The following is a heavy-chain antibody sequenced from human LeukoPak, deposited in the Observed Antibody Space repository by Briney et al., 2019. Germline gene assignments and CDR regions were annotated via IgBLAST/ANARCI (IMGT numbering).Heavy chain of an antibody. V-gene: IGHV3-7*01. D-gene: IGHD2-2*01. J-gene: IGHJ6*02. Sequence: GGSLRLSCAASGFAFSDSWMTWIRQAPGKGLEWVAFIKGDGSAKKYVDSVKGRFTISRDNAKNSLFLQMNSLRAEDTAVYYCARDIVVVPAAMVIYYYYGMDVWGQGTTVTVSS. CDR1: GFAFSDSW. CDR3: ARDIVVVPAAMVIYYYYGMDV. CDR2: IKGDGSAK.